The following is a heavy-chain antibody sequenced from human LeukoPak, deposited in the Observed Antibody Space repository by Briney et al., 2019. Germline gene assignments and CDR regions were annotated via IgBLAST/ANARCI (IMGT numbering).Heavy chain of an antibody. CDR2: IYPSGST. CDR1: GDSIRSYY. CDR3: AREGTYCSRTSCYDSFLVY. D-gene: IGHD2-2*01. Sequence: SETLSLTCSVSGDSIRSYYWSWIRQPAGGGLEWIGRIYPSGSTDYNPSLKTRVTMSVDSSRNQFSLRLTSVTAADTAVYFCAREGTYCSRTSCYDSFLVYWGQGTLVTVSS. V-gene: IGHV4-4*07. J-gene: IGHJ4*02.